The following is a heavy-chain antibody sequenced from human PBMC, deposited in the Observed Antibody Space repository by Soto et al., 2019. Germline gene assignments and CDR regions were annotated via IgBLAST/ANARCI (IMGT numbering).Heavy chain of an antibody. J-gene: IGHJ4*02. CDR3: ATDGNNGTFGY. CDR1: GHTLAELS. D-gene: IGHD1-20*01. Sequence: GASVKFSCKVYGHTLAELSMNWVRQAPGKGLEWMGGFDPGNGQKFYAQKFQGRVIMTGDTSTETAYMELSSLRSEDTAVYYCATDGNNGTFGYWGPGTLVTVSS. CDR2: FDPGNGQK. V-gene: IGHV1-24*01.